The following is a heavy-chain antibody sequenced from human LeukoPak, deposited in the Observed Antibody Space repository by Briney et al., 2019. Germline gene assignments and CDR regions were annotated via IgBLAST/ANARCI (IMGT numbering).Heavy chain of an antibody. CDR2: ISGSGGST. D-gene: IGHD1-26*01. CDR1: GFTFSSYA. Sequence: GGSLTLSCAASGFTFSSYAMSWLRQAPGKGLEWVSAISGSGGSTYYADSVRGRFTISRDNSKNTLYLQMNSLRAEDPAVYYCAKLKAASGHKRLLYYYYYCMDVWGKGTTVTVSS. V-gene: IGHV3-23*01. J-gene: IGHJ6*03. CDR3: AKLKAASGHKRLLYYYYYCMDV.